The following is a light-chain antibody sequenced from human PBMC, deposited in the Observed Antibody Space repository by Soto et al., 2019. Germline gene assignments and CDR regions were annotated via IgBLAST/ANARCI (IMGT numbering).Light chain of an antibody. CDR2: EVS. CDR1: SSDVGGYNF. CDR3: CSYAGSNNYV. Sequence: QSALTQPPSASGSPGQSVTISCTGTSSDVGGYNFVSWHQQHPGKAPKLMIYEVSKRPSGVPDRFSGSRSGNTASLTVSGLQAEDEADYYCCSYAGSNNYVFGTGTQLTVL. J-gene: IGLJ1*01. V-gene: IGLV2-8*01.